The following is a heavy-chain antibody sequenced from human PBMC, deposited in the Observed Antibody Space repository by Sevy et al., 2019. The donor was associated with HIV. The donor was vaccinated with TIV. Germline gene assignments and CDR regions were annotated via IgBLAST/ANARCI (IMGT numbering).Heavy chain of an antibody. D-gene: IGHD3-22*01. CDR1: GFTFSSYA. J-gene: IGHJ4*02. CDR2: ISGSGGST. Sequence: GGSLRLSCAASGFTFSSYAMSWVRQAPGKGLEWVSTISGSGGSTYYADSVKGRFTISRDNSMNTLYLQMNSLRAEDTAVYFCAKVERGYYYDSGGIDYWGQGTLVTVSS. CDR3: AKVERGYYYDSGGIDY. V-gene: IGHV3-23*01.